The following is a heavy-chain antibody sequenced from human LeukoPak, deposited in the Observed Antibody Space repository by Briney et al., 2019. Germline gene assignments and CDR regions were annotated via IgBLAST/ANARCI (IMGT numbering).Heavy chain of an antibody. V-gene: IGHV3-30*04. CDR1: RFSFTTYT. CDR3: AKDRGDYVWGSYRPFDY. J-gene: IGHJ4*02. CDR2: ISDDGKNK. D-gene: IGHD3-16*02. Sequence: PGGSLRLSCAAARFSFTTYTMQWVRQAPGKGLEWVAGISDDGKNKFYADSVKGRFTISRDNSQNTLYLQMNSLRAEDTAVYYCAKDRGDYVWGSYRPFDYWGQGTLVTVSS.